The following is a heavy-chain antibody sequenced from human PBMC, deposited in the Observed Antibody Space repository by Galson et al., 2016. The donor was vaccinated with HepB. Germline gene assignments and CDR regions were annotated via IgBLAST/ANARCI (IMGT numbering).Heavy chain of an antibody. CDR1: GDAIYNYY. D-gene: IGHD4-17*01. V-gene: IGHV4-59*01. J-gene: IGHJ4*02. Sequence: ETLSLTCTVSGDAIYNYYWSWIRQPPGKGLEWIGYMYYSGSTKDNPSLESRVSMSIDMSKNQFSLELRSVTAADTAVYFCARVPISVTTSYFDNWGQGALVTVSS. CDR2: MYYSGST. CDR3: ARVPISVTTSYFDN.